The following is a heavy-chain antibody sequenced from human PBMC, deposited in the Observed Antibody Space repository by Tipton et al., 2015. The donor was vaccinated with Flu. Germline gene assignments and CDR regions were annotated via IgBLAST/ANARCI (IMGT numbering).Heavy chain of an antibody. J-gene: IGHJ4*02. Sequence: GLVKPSQTLSLTCAISGDSVSSNSAAWNWIRQSPSRGLEWLGRTYYRSKWYNDYAVSVKSRITINPDTSKNQFSLQLNSVTPEDTAVYYCARDSTLPVIAVAGNFDYWGQGTLVTVSS. CDR1: GDSVSSNSAA. CDR3: ARDSTLPVIAVAGNFDY. V-gene: IGHV6-1*01. CDR2: TYYRSKWYN. D-gene: IGHD6-19*01.